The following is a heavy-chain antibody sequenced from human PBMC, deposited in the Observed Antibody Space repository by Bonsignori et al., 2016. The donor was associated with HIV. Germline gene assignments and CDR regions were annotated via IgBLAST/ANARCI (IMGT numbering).Heavy chain of an antibody. V-gene: IGHV3-74*01. CDR2: ISTDGSST. J-gene: IGHJ4*02. CDR3: AREQGSSVGFDY. D-gene: IGHD6-6*01. Sequence: WIRQPPGKGLVWVSRISTDGSSTTYADSVKGRFTISRDNAKNTLYLQMSSLRAEDTAVYYCAREQGSSVGFDYWGQGTLVTVSS.